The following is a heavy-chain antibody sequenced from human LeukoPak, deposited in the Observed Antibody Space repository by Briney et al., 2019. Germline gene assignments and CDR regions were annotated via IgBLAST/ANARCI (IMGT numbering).Heavy chain of an antibody. Sequence: GGSLRLSCAASGFTVSSNYMSWVRQAPGKGLEWVANIKQDGSEKYHVDSVKGRFTISGDNAKNSLYLQMNSLRAEDTAVYYCASRAGYTGSWSAFDYWGQGTLVTVSS. CDR1: GFTVSSNY. V-gene: IGHV3-7*05. CDR2: IKQDGSEK. D-gene: IGHD6-13*01. CDR3: ASRAGYTGSWSAFDY. J-gene: IGHJ4*02.